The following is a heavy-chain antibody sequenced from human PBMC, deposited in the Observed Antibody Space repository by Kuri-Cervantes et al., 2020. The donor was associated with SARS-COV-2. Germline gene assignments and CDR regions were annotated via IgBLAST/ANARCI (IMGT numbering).Heavy chain of an antibody. V-gene: IGHV1-46*01. CDR2: INPSGGST. CDR1: GYTFTSYY. D-gene: IGHD5-12*01. J-gene: IGHJ3*02. CDR3: ARDPGYSGYDHAFDI. Sequence: ASVKVSCKASGYTFTSYYMHWVRQAPGQGLEWMGIINPSGGSTSYAQKFQGRVTMARDTSTSTVYMELSSLRSEDTAVYYCARDPGYSGYDHAFDIWGQGTMVTVSS.